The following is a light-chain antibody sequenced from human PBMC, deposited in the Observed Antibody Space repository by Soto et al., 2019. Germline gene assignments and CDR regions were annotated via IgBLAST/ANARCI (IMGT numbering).Light chain of an antibody. CDR3: QQRSNWPPIT. J-gene: IGKJ5*01. Sequence: EIVLTQSPATLSSFPGERATLSCGASQSISSYLAWYQQKPGQAPRLLIYDASNRATGIPARFSGSGSGTDFTLTISSLEPEDFAVYYCQQRSNWPPITFGQGTRLEIK. CDR1: QSISSY. V-gene: IGKV3-11*01. CDR2: DAS.